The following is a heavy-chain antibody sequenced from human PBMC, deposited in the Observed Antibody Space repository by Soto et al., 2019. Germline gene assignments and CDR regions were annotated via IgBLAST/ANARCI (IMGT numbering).Heavy chain of an antibody. D-gene: IGHD2-21*02. V-gene: IGHV3-49*03. CDR1: GFTFGDYA. Sequence: GGSLRLSCTASGFTFGDYAMSWFRQAPGKGLEWVGFIRSKAYGGTTEYAASVKGRFTISRDDSKSIAYLQMNSLKTEDTAVYYCTRAYCGGDCYSAFDIWGQGTMVTVSS. J-gene: IGHJ3*02. CDR2: IRSKAYGGTT. CDR3: TRAYCGGDCYSAFDI.